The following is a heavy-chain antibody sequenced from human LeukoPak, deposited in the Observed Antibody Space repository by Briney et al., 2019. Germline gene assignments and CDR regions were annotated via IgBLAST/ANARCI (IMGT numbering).Heavy chain of an antibody. CDR3: AGGYALHNFDY. CDR1: GGSISSGGYY. D-gene: IGHD5-18*01. V-gene: IGHV4-31*03. J-gene: IGHJ4*02. CDR2: IYYSGST. Sequence: SETLSLTCTVSGGSISSGGYYWSWIRQHPGKGLEWIGYIYYSGSTYYNPSLKSRVTISVDTSKNQFSLKLSSVTAADTAVYYCAGGYALHNFDYWGQGTLVTVSS.